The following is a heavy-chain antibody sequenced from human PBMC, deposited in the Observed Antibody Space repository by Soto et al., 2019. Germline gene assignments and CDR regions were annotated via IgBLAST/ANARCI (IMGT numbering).Heavy chain of an antibody. D-gene: IGHD3-10*01. V-gene: IGHV1-3*01. CDR2: INAGNGNT. CDR1: GYTFTSYA. CDR3: ARDRSPYYYGSGTPYYYYGMDV. J-gene: IGHJ6*02. Sequence: ASVKVSCKASGYTFTSYAMHWVRQAPGQRLEWMGWINAGNGNTNYAQKFQGRVTITTDESTSTAYMELSSLRSEDTAVYYCARDRSPYYYGSGTPYYYYGMDVWGQGTTVTVSS.